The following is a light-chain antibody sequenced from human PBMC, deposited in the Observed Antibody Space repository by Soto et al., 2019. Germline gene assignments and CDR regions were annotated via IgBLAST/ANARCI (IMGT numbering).Light chain of an antibody. CDR1: SSDVGGYNY. J-gene: IGLJ2*01. V-gene: IGLV2-14*03. CDR2: DVS. CDR3: SSYTGSSTRVV. Sequence: QSALTQPASVSGSPGQSITISCTGTSSDVGGYNYVSWYQQHPGKAPKLMIYDVSNRPSGVSDRSSGSKSGNTASLIISGLQAEDEADYYCSSYTGSSTRVVFGGGTKLTVL.